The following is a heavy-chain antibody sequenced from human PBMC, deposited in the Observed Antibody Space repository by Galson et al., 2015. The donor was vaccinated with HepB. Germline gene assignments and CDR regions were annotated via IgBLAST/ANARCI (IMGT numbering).Heavy chain of an antibody. D-gene: IGHD5-18*01. Sequence: SLRLSCAASGFTVSRNYMSWVRQAPGKGLEWVSVIYSGGSTYYADSVKGRFTISRDNSKNTLYLQMNSLRAEDTAVYYCAIQGGYRPYYYYYMDVWVKGTTVTVSS. J-gene: IGHJ6*03. CDR1: GFTVSRNY. V-gene: IGHV3-66*01. CDR3: AIQGGYRPYYYYYMDV. CDR2: IYSGGST.